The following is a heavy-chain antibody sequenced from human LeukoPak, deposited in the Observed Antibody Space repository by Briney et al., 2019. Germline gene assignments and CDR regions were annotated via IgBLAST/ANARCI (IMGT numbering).Heavy chain of an antibody. Sequence: GGSLRLSCAASEFTFSTYAMGWVRQAPGKGLEWVSTISGSGGITHYADSVKGRFTISRDNSKNTLYLQMNGLRAEDTAVYYCAKDRVTNFPYFAFWGQGTLVTVSS. D-gene: IGHD3-3*01. J-gene: IGHJ4*02. CDR1: EFTFSTYA. CDR2: ISGSGGIT. V-gene: IGHV3-23*01. CDR3: AKDRVTNFPYFAF.